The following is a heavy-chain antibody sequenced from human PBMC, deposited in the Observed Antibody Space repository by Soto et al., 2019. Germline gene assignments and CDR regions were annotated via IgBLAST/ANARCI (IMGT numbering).Heavy chain of an antibody. CDR1: GYTFTGYY. J-gene: IGHJ5*02. Sequence: ASVKVSCRGSGYTFTGYYMHWVRQAPGQGLEWMGWINPNSGGTNYAQKFQGRVTMTRDTSISTAYMELSRLRSDDTAVYYCARGVPSFRVAHNWFDPWGQGTLVTVSS. V-gene: IGHV1-2*02. CDR3: ARGVPSFRVAHNWFDP. D-gene: IGHD3-16*01. CDR2: INPNSGGT.